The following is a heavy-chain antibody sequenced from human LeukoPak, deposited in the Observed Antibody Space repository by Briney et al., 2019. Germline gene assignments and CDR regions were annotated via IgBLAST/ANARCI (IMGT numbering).Heavy chain of an antibody. J-gene: IGHJ6*02. D-gene: IGHD2-2*01. CDR3: ATENCSSTSCSRGPYYYGMDV. CDR1: GGSISSGGYY. CDR2: IYYSGST. V-gene: IGHV4-31*03. Sequence: SQTLSLTCTVSGGSISSGGYYWSWIRQHPGKGLEWIGYIYYSGSTYYNPSLKCRVTISVDTSQNQFSLKLSSVTAADTAVYYCATENCSSTSCSRGPYYYGMDVWGQGTTVTVSS.